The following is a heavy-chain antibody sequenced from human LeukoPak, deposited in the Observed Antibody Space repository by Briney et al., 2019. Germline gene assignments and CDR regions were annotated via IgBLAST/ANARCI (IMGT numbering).Heavy chain of an antibody. CDR2: INPSGGST. D-gene: IGHD2/OR15-2a*01. Sequence: ASVKVSCKASGYTFTSYYMHWVRQAPGQGLEWMGIINPSGGSTSYAQKFQGRVTITRDTSASTAYLELSGLTSEDTAVYYCARDRRGYYYYYGMDVWGQGTTVTVSS. V-gene: IGHV1-46*01. CDR1: GYTFTSYY. CDR3: ARDRRGYYYYYGMDV. J-gene: IGHJ6*02.